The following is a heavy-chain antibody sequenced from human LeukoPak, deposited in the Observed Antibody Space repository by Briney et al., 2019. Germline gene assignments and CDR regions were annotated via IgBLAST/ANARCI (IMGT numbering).Heavy chain of an antibody. J-gene: IGHJ4*02. CDR1: GYTLTSYD. Sequence: ASVKVSCKTSGYTLTSYDITWVRQAPGQGLEWMGWISGYSHETIYAQKFQDRVFMSRDASSTTAYIELRSLRSDDTAVYFCARGSRGIRGYFDHWGQGTLVTVSS. CDR2: ISGYSHET. CDR3: ARGSRGIRGYFDH. V-gene: IGHV1-18*01. D-gene: IGHD3-10*01.